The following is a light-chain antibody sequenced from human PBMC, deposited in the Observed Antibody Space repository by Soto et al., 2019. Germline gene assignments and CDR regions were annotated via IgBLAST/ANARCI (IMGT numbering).Light chain of an antibody. V-gene: IGKV3-20*01. Sequence: EIVLTQSPGTLSLSPGERATLSCRASQSVSSSYLAWYQQKPGQAPRLLIYGAFNRATGIPDRFSGSGSGTDFTLTFSRLEPEDFAVYYCQQYGTSPGTFGQGTKVDIK. CDR2: GAF. CDR3: QQYGTSPGT. CDR1: QSVSSSY. J-gene: IGKJ1*01.